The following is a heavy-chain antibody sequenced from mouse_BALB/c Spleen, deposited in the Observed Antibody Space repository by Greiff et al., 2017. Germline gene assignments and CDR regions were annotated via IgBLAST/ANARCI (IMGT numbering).Heavy chain of an antibody. V-gene: IGHV3-6*02. CDR2: ISYDGSN. Sequence: DVQLQESGPGLVKPSQSLSLTCSVTGYSITSGYYWNWIRQFPGNKLEWMGYISYDGSNNYNPSLKNRISITRDTSKNQFFLKLNSVTTEDTATYYCANYGNSTSFAYWGQGTLVTVSA. CDR3: ANYGNSTSFAY. J-gene: IGHJ3*01. CDR1: GYSITSGYY. D-gene: IGHD2-1*01.